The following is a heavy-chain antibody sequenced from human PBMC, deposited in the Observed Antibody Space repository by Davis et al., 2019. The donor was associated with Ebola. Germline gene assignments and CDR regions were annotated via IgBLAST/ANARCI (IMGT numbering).Heavy chain of an antibody. Sequence: GGSLRLSCAASGFNFRSYGMHWVRQAPGKGLEWVAVISYDGSNKYYADSVKGRFTISRDNSKNSLNLQMNSLRAEDTAVYYCAKDRYSGYDYPDYWGQGTLVTVSS. CDR2: ISYDGSNK. CDR3: AKDRYSGYDYPDY. CDR1: GFNFRSYG. D-gene: IGHD5-12*01. V-gene: IGHV3-30*18. J-gene: IGHJ4*02.